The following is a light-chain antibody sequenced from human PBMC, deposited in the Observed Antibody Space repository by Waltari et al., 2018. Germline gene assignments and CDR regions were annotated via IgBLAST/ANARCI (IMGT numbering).Light chain of an antibody. Sequence: QSALTQPASVSGSPGQSITISCTGTSSDVGGYNFVSWYQQYPGKAPKLVIYAVSARPSGASDRFSGSESGNTASLVISGLQPEDEADYYCSSYTATRHYVFGTGTKVTVL. CDR2: AVS. V-gene: IGLV2-14*03. J-gene: IGLJ1*01. CDR1: SSDVGGYNF. CDR3: SSYTATRHYV.